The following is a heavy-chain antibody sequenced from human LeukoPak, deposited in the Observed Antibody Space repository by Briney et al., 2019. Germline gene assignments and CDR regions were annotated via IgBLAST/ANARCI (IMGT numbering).Heavy chain of an antibody. Sequence: GGSLRLSCAASGFTFSSYSMNWVRQAPGKGLEWVTAISTTSGNIYYADSVKGRFTISRDNAKNSLYLQMNSLRAEDTAVYYCARKNGLDYWGQGTLVTVSP. J-gene: IGHJ4*02. CDR1: GFTFSSYS. CDR3: ARKNGLDY. CDR2: ISTTSGNI. V-gene: IGHV3-21*01.